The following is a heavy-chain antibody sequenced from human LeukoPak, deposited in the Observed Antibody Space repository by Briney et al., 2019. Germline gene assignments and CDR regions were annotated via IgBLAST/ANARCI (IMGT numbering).Heavy chain of an antibody. Sequence: GRSLRLSCAASGFTFDDYAMHWVRQAPGKGLEWASGISWNSGSIGYADSVKGRFTISRDNAKNSLYLQMNSLRAEDTALYYCAKESTFGNYFDYWGQGTLVTVSS. CDR1: GFTFDDYA. J-gene: IGHJ4*02. D-gene: IGHD2/OR15-2a*01. V-gene: IGHV3-9*01. CDR2: ISWNSGSI. CDR3: AKESTFGNYFDY.